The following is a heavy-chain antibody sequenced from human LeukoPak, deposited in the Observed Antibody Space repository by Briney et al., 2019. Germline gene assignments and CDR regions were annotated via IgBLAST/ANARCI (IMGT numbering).Heavy chain of an antibody. CDR3: AREGYGDYSYLPEVPAFDI. Sequence: NASETLSLTCTVSGGSVSDYYWSWIRQSPGKGLEWIGYIYYTGSTSYNPSLRSRVTMSVDTSKNQFSLKLSSVTAADTAVYYCAREGYGDYSYLPEVPAFDIWGQGTMVTVSS. D-gene: IGHD4-17*01. V-gene: IGHV4-59*02. J-gene: IGHJ3*02. CDR2: IYYTGST. CDR1: GGSVSDYY.